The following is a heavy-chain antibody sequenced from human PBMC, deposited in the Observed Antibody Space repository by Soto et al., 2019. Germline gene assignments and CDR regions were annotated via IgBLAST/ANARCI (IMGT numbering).Heavy chain of an antibody. CDR2: ISYDGSNK. CDR1: GFTFSSYG. V-gene: IGHV3-30*18. D-gene: IGHD2-2*01. Sequence: QVQLVESGGGVVQPGRSLRLSCAASGFTFSSYGMHWVRQAPGKGLEWVAVISYDGSNKYYAYSVKGRFTISRDNSKNTLYLQMNSLRAEDTAVYYCAKDALLYCSSTSCYAYYFDYWGQGTLVTVSS. J-gene: IGHJ4*02. CDR3: AKDALLYCSSTSCYAYYFDY.